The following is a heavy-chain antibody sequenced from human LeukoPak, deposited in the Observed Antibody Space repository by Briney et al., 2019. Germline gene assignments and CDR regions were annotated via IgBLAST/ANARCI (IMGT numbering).Heavy chain of an antibody. CDR1: GYTFTSYG. CDR2: MNPNSGNT. V-gene: IGHV1-8*02. D-gene: IGHD1-26*01. J-gene: IGHJ3*02. Sequence: ASVKVSCKASGYTFTSYGISWVRQATGQGLEWMGWMNPNSGNTGYAQKFQGRVTMTRNTSISTAYMELSSLRSEDTAVYYCARVLKSGSYRVLAFDIWGQGTMVTVSS. CDR3: ARVLKSGSYRVLAFDI.